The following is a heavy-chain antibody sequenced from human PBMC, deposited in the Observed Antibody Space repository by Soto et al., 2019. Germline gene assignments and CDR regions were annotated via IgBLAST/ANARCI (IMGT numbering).Heavy chain of an antibody. CDR3: ARDGNSSGFFDS. CDR1: GDSISNDNW. V-gene: IGHV4-4*02. CDR2: IHHSGRT. J-gene: IGHJ4*02. D-gene: IGHD6-19*01. Sequence: SETLCLTCAVSGDSISNDNWWSWVRQSPGEGLEWIGEIHHSGRTNYNPSLKSRVTISVDKSKNQFSLKLSSVTAADTAVYYCARDGNSSGFFDSWGQGTLVTVS.